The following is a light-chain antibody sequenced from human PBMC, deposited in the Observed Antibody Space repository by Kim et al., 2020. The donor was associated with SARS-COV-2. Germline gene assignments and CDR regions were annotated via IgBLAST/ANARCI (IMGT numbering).Light chain of an antibody. J-gene: IGKJ2*03. CDR1: QSVSSSY. V-gene: IGKV3-20*01. Sequence: SPGERATLSCRASQSVSSSYLAGYQQKPGQAPRLLIYGASSRATGIPDRFSGSGSGTDFTLTISRLEPEDFAVYYCQQYGSSPPNSFGQGTKLEI. CDR2: GAS. CDR3: QQYGSSPPNS.